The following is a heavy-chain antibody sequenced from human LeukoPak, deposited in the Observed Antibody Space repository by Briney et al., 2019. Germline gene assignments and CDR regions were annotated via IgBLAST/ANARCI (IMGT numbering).Heavy chain of an antibody. D-gene: IGHD1-20*01. CDR2: ISAYNGNT. V-gene: IGHV1-18*04. CDR1: GYTFTSYG. CDR3: ARDLRSRITGTPQGY. J-gene: IGHJ4*02. Sequence: ASVKVSCKASGYTFTSYGISWVRQAPGQGLEWMGWISAYNGNTNYAQKLQGRVTMTTDTSTSTAYMELRSLRSDDTAVYYCARDLRSRITGTPQGYWGQGTLVTVSS.